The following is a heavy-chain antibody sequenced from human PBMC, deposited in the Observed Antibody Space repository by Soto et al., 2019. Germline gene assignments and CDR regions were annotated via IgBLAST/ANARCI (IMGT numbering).Heavy chain of an antibody. Sequence: ASVKVSCKASGYTLTSYGISWVRQAPGQGLEWMGWISAYNGNTNYAQKLQGRVTMTTDTSTSTAYMELRSLRSDDTAVYYCAGDSAVGLFDYWGEGSVATFPS. J-gene: IGHJ4*02. CDR2: ISAYNGNT. CDR3: AGDSAVGLFDY. CDR1: GYTLTSYG. V-gene: IGHV1-18*01. D-gene: IGHD1-26*01.